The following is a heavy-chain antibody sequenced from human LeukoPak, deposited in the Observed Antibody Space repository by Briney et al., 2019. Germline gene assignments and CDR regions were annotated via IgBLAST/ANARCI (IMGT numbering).Heavy chain of an antibody. CDR1: GESFSGYY. V-gene: IGHV4-34*12. CDR3: ARGLASGYPPIPFDY. J-gene: IGHJ4*02. Sequence: SETLSLTCVVYGESFSGYYWTWIRQPPGKGLEWIGEIIDTGSTKYSSSLKSRVTISVDTSKNEFSLNLTSVTAADTAIYYCARGLASGYPPIPFDYWGQGTLVTVSS. CDR2: IIDTGST. D-gene: IGHD3-3*01.